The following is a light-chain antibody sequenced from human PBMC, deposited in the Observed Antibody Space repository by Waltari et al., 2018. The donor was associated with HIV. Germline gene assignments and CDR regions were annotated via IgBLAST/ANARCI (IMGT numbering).Light chain of an antibody. J-gene: IGLJ3*02. CDR2: EEN. V-gene: IGLV6-57*04. CDR3: QSYDSSNSV. Sequence: NFMLTQPHSVSESPGKTVTISCTRSRGRIATNYVQWYHQRPRSAPTTVINEENQRPPGVPYRFSASIDISSNAASLTIAGLKNEDEADYYCQSYDSSNSVFGGGTKLTVL. CDR1: RGRIATNY.